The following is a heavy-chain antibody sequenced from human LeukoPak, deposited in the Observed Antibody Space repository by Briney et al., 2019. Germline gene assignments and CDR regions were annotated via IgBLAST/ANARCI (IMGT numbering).Heavy chain of an antibody. D-gene: IGHD6-13*01. CDR2: IYYSGST. V-gene: IGHV4-59*08. CDR3: ARLIGYSSSWHYDY. CDR1: GGSISSYY. J-gene: IGHJ4*02. Sequence: SETLSLTCTVSGGSISSYYWSWIRQPPGKGLEWIGYIYYSGSTNYNPSLKSRVTIPVDTSKNQFSLKLSSVTAADTAVYYCARLIGYSSSWHYDYWGQGTLVTVSS.